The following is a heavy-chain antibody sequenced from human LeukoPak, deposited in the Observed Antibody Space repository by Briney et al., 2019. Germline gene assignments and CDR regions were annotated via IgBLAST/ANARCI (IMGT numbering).Heavy chain of an antibody. J-gene: IGHJ5*02. CDR3: ARHTSTTFGVVIRISPWFDP. CDR2: IYYSGST. V-gene: IGHV4-59*08. CDR1: GGSISSYY. Sequence: SETLSLTCTVSGGSISSYYWSWIRQPPGKGLEWIGYIYYSGSTNYNPSLKSRVTISVDTSKNQFSPKLSSVTAADTAVYYCARHTSTTFGVVIRISPWFDPWGQGTLVTVSS. D-gene: IGHD3-3*01.